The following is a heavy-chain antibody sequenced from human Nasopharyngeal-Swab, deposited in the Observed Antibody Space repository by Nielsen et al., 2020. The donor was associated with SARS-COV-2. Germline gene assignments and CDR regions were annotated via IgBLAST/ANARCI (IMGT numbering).Heavy chain of an antibody. J-gene: IGHJ4*02. V-gene: IGHV4-39*01. CDR3: FGMEWLRGPFDY. Sequence: SETLSLTCTVSGGSISSRSYYWGWLRQPPGKGLEGIGSIYYSGSTYYNPSLKSRVTISVDTSKNQFSLRLSSVTAADTAVYYCFGMEWLRGPFDYWGQGTLVTVSS. CDR1: GGSISSRSYY. CDR2: IYYSGST. D-gene: IGHD3-3*01.